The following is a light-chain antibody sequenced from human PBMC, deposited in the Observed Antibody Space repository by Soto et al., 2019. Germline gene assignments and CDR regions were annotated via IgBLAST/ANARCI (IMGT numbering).Light chain of an antibody. CDR1: QSVRSNY. CDR2: GAS. Sequence: EIVLTQSPGTLSLSPGERATLSCRASQSVRSNYLAWYRQTPGQAPRLLIYGASNRATSIPDRFSGSGSATDFTLIISRLEPEDFALYYCQQYGSSPWTFGQGTKVEIK. CDR3: QQYGSSPWT. V-gene: IGKV3-20*01. J-gene: IGKJ1*01.